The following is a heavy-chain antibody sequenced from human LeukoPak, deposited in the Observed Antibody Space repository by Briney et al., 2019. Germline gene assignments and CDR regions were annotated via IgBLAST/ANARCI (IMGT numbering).Heavy chain of an antibody. Sequence: SETLSLTCAVYGGSFSGYYWSWIRQPPGKGLEWIGEINHSGSTNYNPSLKSRVAISVDTSKNQFSLKLSSVTAADTAVYYCARGHHGYSSSWLYFDYWGQGTLVTVSS. CDR3: ARGHHGYSSSWLYFDY. CDR2: INHSGST. J-gene: IGHJ4*02. V-gene: IGHV4-34*01. CDR1: GGSFSGYY. D-gene: IGHD6-13*01.